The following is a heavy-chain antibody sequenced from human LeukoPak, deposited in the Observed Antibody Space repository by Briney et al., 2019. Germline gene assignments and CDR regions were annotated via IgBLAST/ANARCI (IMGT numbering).Heavy chain of an antibody. Sequence: GGSLRLACAASGFTFSSYAMDWVRQAPGKGLGWVAVISYDGSNKYYADSVKGRFTISRDNSKNTLYLQMNSLRAEDTAVYYCARDPYGSGTYYSDYWGQGTLVTVSS. D-gene: IGHD3-10*01. CDR1: GFTFSSYA. V-gene: IGHV3-30-3*01. CDR2: ISYDGSNK. CDR3: ARDPYGSGTYYSDY. J-gene: IGHJ4*02.